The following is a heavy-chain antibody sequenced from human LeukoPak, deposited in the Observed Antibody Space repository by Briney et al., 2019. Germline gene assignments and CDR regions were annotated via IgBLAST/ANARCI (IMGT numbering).Heavy chain of an antibody. V-gene: IGHV3-30*18. CDR2: ISYDGSNK. CDR3: AKDDGSGSYYRPMRAFDI. CDR1: GFTFSSYG. Sequence: PGGSLRLSCAASGFTFSSYGMHWVRQAPGKGLEWVAVISYDGSNKYYADSVKGRFTISRDNSKNTLYLQMNSLRAEDTAVYYCAKDDGSGSYYRPMRAFDIWGQGTMVTVSS. J-gene: IGHJ3*02. D-gene: IGHD3-10*01.